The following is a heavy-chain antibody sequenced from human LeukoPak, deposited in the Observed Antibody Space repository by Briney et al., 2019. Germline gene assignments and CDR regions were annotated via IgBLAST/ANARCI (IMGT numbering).Heavy chain of an antibody. CDR1: GYTFTSYY. CDR2: IYPSDGST. Sequence: ASVKVSCKASGYTFTSYYMHWVRQAPGQGLEWMGIIYPSDGSTTYAQDFQGRVTMTRDTSTSTVYMELSSPRSEDTAVYYCARDYKIPQQYCSITSCYLFDYWGQGTLVTVSS. D-gene: IGHD2-2*01. J-gene: IGHJ4*02. CDR3: ARDYKIPQQYCSITSCYLFDY. V-gene: IGHV1-46*01.